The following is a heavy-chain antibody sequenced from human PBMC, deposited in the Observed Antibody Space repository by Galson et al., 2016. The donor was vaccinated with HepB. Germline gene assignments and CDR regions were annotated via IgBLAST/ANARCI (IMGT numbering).Heavy chain of an antibody. D-gene: IGHD6-19*01. J-gene: IGHJ4*02. Sequence: SLRLSCAASGFTFSSYVMHWVRQAPGKGLEWVAVTSHGGSDKYYADSVKGRFTISRDNSESTLYLQMNSLRADDTAVYYCAKGTISGRVDYWGQGTLVTVSS. CDR3: AKGTISGRVDY. V-gene: IGHV3-30*18. CDR1: GFTFSSYV. CDR2: TSHGGSDK.